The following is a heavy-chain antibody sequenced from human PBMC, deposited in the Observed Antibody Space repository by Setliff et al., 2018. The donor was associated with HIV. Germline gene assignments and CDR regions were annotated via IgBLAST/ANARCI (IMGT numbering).Heavy chain of an antibody. CDR1: GYTFTSYY. J-gene: IGHJ3*02. CDR2: INPSGGST. Sequence: GASVKVSCKASGYTFTSYYMHWVRQAPGQGLEWMGIINPSGGSTSYAQKFQGRVTMTRDTSTSTVYMGLSSLRSEDTAVYYCAISHSSHDAFDIWGQGTMVTVSS. CDR3: AISHSSHDAFDI. D-gene: IGHD6-13*01. V-gene: IGHV1-46*01.